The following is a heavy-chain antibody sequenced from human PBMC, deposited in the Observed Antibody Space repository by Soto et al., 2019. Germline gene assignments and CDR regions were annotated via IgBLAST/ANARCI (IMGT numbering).Heavy chain of an antibody. V-gene: IGHV3-48*01. J-gene: IGHJ3*02. Sequence: PGGSLRLSCAASGFTFSSYSMNWVRQAPGKGLEWVSYISSSSSTIYYADSVKGRFTISSDNAKNSLYLQMNSLRAEDTAVYYCARDKKGIVVVPAANSAFDIWGQGTMVTVSS. CDR3: ARDKKGIVVVPAANSAFDI. CDR1: GFTFSSYS. D-gene: IGHD2-2*01. CDR2: ISSSSSTI.